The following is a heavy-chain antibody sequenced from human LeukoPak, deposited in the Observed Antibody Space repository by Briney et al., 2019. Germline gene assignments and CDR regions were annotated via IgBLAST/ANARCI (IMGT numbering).Heavy chain of an antibody. D-gene: IGHD3-10*01. V-gene: IGHV1-24*01. CDR3: ATEGKMVRGVYTDY. CDR2: FDPEDGET. CDR1: GYTLTELS. Sequence: ASVKVSCKVSGYTLTELSMHWVRQAPGKGLEWMGRFDPEDGETIYAQKFQGRVTMTEDTSTDTAYMELSSLTSEDTAVYYCATEGKMVRGVYTDYWGQGTLVTVSS. J-gene: IGHJ4*02.